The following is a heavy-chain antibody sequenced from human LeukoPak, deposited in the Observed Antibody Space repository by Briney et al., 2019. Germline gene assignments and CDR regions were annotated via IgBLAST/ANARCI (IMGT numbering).Heavy chain of an antibody. CDR3: ARWGSLYNFDY. CDR2: INWSGGNT. CDR1: GFTFDDYG. J-gene: IGHJ4*02. Sequence: GGSLRLSCAASGFTFDDYGMTWVRQAPGKGLEWVSGINWSGGNTRYADSVKGRFTISRDNAKKSLYLQMNSLRAEDTALYYCARWGSLYNFDYWGQGTPVTVSS. V-gene: IGHV3-20*04. D-gene: IGHD3-16*01.